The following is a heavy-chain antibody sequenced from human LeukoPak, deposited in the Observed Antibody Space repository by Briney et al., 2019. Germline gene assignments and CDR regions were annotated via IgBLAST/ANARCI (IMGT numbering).Heavy chain of an antibody. V-gene: IGHV3-7*01. D-gene: IGHD3-10*01. CDR1: GFTFSSYW. CDR2: IKQDGNEK. Sequence: PGGSLRLSCAASGFTFSSYWMNWVRRAPGKGLEWVANIKQDGNEKHYEDSVKGRFSISRDNAKNSLYLQMDSLRAEDTAVYYCAKEGAYPIITYDSWGQGALVTVSS. CDR3: AKEGAYPIITYDS. J-gene: IGHJ5*01.